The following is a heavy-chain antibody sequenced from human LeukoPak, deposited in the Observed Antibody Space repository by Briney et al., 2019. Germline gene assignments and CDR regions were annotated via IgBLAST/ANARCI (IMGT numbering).Heavy chain of an antibody. V-gene: IGHV3-7*01. Sequence: GGSLRLSCAASGFTFSSYWMSWVRQAPGKGLEWVANIKQDGSEKYYVDSVKGRFTISRDNAKNSLYLQMNSLRAEDTAVYYCARDGPRGRPGQWLLSWGQGTLVTVSS. CDR3: ARDGPRGRPGQWLLS. J-gene: IGHJ4*02. CDR1: GFTFSSYW. CDR2: IKQDGSEK. D-gene: IGHD6-19*01.